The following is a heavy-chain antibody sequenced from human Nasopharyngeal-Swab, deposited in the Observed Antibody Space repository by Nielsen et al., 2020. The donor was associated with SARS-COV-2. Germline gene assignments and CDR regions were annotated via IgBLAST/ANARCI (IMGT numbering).Heavy chain of an antibody. CDR3: ARDRTTIFGVVISVYYYGMDV. D-gene: IGHD3-3*01. CDR1: GFTFSDYY. CDR2: ISTGGNTI. Sequence: GESLKISCAASGFTFSDYYMSWIRQAPGKGLQWVSYISTGGNTIHYADSVKGRFTISRDNAKNSLYLQMNTLRAEDTAVYYCARDRTTIFGVVISVYYYGMDVWGQGTTVTVSS. V-gene: IGHV3-11*04. J-gene: IGHJ6*02.